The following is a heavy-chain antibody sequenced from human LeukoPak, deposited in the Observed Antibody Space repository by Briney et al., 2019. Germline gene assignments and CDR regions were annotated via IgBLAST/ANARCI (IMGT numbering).Heavy chain of an antibody. CDR3: ARVGYSSGWYLDY. D-gene: IGHD6-19*01. V-gene: IGHV5-51*01. J-gene: IGHJ4*02. CDR2: IYPGDSDT. CDR1: GYSFTSYW. Sequence: GEFLKISCKGSGYSFTSYWIGWVRQMPGKGLEWMGIIYPGDSDTRYSPSFQGQVTISADKSISTAYLQWSSLKASDTAMYYCARVGYSSGWYLDYWGQGTLITVSS.